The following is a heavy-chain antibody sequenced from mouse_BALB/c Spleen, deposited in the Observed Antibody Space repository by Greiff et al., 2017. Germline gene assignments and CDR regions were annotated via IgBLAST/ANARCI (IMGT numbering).Heavy chain of an antibody. Sequence: VQLKQSGAELVRPGSSVKISCKASGYAFSSYWMNWVKQRPEQGLEWIGWIDPENGNTIYDPKFQGKASITADTSSNTAYLQLSSLTSEDTAVYYCASLNWDDYAMDYWGQGTSVTVSS. CDR3: ASLNWDDYAMDY. V-gene: IGHV14-1*02. D-gene: IGHD4-1*01. J-gene: IGHJ4*01. CDR2: IDPENGNT. CDR1: GYAFSSYW.